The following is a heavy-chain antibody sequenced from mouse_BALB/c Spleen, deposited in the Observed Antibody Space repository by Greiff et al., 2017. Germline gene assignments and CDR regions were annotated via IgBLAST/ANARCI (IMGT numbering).Heavy chain of an antibody. CDR3: AGGGHLPFDY. Sequence: EVNLVESGGGLVQPGGSRKLSCAASGFTFSSFGMHWVRQAPEKGLEWVAYISSGSSTIYYADTVKGRFTISRDNPKNTLFLQMTSLRSEDTAMYYCAGGGHLPFDYWGQGTTLTVSS. D-gene: IGHD2-1*01. CDR1: GFTFSSFG. J-gene: IGHJ2*01. CDR2: ISSGSSTI. V-gene: IGHV5-17*02.